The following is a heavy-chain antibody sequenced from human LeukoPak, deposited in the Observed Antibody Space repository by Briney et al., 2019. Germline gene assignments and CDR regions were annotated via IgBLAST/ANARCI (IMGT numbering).Heavy chain of an antibody. V-gene: IGHV3-66*02. J-gene: IGHJ6*03. D-gene: IGHD6-6*01. CDR2: IYSGGST. CDR3: AREATAPRPFSTDYYYYMDV. Sequence: GGSLTLSCAASGITVSRNHMSWVRQAPGKGLEWVSGIYSGGSTFDADSVKGRFTSSRDTSKNTLYLQMNSLRVEDTAVYYCAREATAPRPFSTDYYYYMDVWGKGTTVTVSS. CDR1: GITVSRNH.